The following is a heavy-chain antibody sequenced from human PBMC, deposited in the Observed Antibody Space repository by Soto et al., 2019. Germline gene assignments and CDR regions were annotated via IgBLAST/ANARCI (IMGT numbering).Heavy chain of an antibody. Sequence: QITLKESGPTLVKPTQTLTLTCTFSGFSLSTSGVGVGWIRQPPGKALEWLALIYWDDDKRYSPSLKSRLTITKDTSKNQVVLTMTNMDPVDTATYYCAHKGTQDYGDSYFDYWGQGTLVTVSS. J-gene: IGHJ4*02. D-gene: IGHD4-17*01. CDR3: AHKGTQDYGDSYFDY. CDR2: IYWDDDK. V-gene: IGHV2-5*02. CDR1: GFSLSTSGVG.